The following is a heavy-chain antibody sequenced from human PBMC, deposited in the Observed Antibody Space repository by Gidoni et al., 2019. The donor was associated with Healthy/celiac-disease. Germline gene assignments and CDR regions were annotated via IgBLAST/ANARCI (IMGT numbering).Heavy chain of an antibody. Sequence: EVQLVESGGGLVKPGGSLRLSCAASGFTFSSYSMNWVRQAPGKGLEWVSSISSSSSYIYYADSVKGRFTISRDNAKNSLYLQMNSLRAEDTAVYYCARLGVVKDAFDIWGQGTMVTVSS. D-gene: IGHD3-16*01. CDR2: ISSSSSYI. CDR3: ARLGVVKDAFDI. J-gene: IGHJ3*02. V-gene: IGHV3-21*01. CDR1: GFTFSSYS.